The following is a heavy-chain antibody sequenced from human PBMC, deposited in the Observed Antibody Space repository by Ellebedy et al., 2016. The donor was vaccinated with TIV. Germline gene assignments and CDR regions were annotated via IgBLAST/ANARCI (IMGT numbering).Heavy chain of an antibody. J-gene: IGHJ6*02. CDR1: GFTFSNYW. CDR3: ARDEMPPPIAAAGDYYYYGMDV. CDR2: INSDGSST. V-gene: IGHV3-74*01. D-gene: IGHD6-13*01. Sequence: PGGSLRLSCAASGFTFSNYWMHWVRQVPGKGLVWVSRINSDGSSTTYADFVKGRFTVSRDNAKNTLYLQMNSLRAEDTAVYYCARDEMPPPIAAAGDYYYYGMDVWGQGTTVTVSS.